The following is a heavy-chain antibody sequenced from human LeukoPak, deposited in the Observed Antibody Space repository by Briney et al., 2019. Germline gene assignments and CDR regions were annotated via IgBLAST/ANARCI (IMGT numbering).Heavy chain of an antibody. CDR1: GYNFISYW. CDR2: IYPYDSDT. Sequence: GESLKISCKISGYNFISYWIVWVRQRPGKGLDWLGVIYPYDSDTRYSPSFQGQVIISADKSISTAYLQWSSLKASDTAMYYCATFQSIAAAGTSPFDYWGQGTLVTVSS. J-gene: IGHJ4*02. V-gene: IGHV5-51*01. CDR3: ATFQSIAAAGTSPFDY. D-gene: IGHD6-13*01.